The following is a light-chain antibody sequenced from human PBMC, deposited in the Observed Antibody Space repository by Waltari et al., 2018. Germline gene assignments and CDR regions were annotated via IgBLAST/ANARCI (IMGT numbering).Light chain of an antibody. CDR2: DAS. Sequence: EIVFTQYPATLSVSPGERGTLSCRASQRVSSYLAWYQQKPGQAPRLLIYDASNRATGIPARFSGSGSGTDFTLTISSLEPEDFAVYYCQQRSNWSITFGQGTRLEIK. J-gene: IGKJ5*01. V-gene: IGKV3-11*01. CDR3: QQRSNWSIT. CDR1: QRVSSY.